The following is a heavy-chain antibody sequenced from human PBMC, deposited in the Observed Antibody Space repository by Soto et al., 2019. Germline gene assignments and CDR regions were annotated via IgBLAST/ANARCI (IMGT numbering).Heavy chain of an antibody. Sequence: PGGSLRLSCAASGFTFSSYGMHWVRQAPGKGLEWVAVISYDGSNKYYADSVKGRFTISRDNSKNTLYLQMNSLRAEDTAVYYCAKDQTYSSSPFDYWGQGTLVTVSS. CDR2: ISYDGSNK. CDR3: AKDQTYSSSPFDY. D-gene: IGHD6-6*01. J-gene: IGHJ4*02. CDR1: GFTFSSYG. V-gene: IGHV3-30*18.